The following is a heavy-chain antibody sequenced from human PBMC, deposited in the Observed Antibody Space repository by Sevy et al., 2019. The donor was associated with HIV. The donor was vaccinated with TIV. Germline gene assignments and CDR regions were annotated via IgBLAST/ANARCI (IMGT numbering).Heavy chain of an antibody. Sequence: ASVKVSCKTSGYTFTSYGISWVRQAPGQGLEWMGWISAYDGNTNYARKLQGRVTLTTDTSTSTGYMELRSLRSDDTAVYYCARDLGGYGGNSIDYWGQGTLVTVSS. V-gene: IGHV1-18*01. CDR3: ARDLGGYGGNSIDY. D-gene: IGHD2-21*02. CDR2: ISAYDGNT. J-gene: IGHJ4*02. CDR1: GYTFTSYG.